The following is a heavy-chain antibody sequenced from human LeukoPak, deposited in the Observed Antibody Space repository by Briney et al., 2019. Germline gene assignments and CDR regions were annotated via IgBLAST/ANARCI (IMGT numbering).Heavy chain of an antibody. CDR1: GGSFSGYY. D-gene: IGHD3-3*01. Sequence: SETLSLTCAVYGGSFSGYYWSWIRQPPGKGLEWIGEINHSGNTNYNPSLKSRVTISVDTSKNQFSLKLSSVTAADTAVYYCARGRSGYGDWGQGTLVIVSS. CDR2: INHSGNT. CDR3: ARGRSGYGD. J-gene: IGHJ4*02. V-gene: IGHV4-34*01.